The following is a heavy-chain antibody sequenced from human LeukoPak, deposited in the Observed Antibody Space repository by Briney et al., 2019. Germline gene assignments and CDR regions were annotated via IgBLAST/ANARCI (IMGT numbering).Heavy chain of an antibody. D-gene: IGHD4-17*01. J-gene: IGHJ3*02. CDR1: GSTFSAYA. CDR3: ARDPNGDYIGAFDM. V-gene: IGHV3-23*01. Sequence: GGSLRLSCTASGSTFSAYAMMWVRQAPGKGPEWVSAIRGGGGSAFYADSVKGRFTISRDNSKYTLFLQMNSLRAEDTAVYYCARDPNGDYIGAFDMWGPGTMVTASS. CDR2: IRGGGGSA.